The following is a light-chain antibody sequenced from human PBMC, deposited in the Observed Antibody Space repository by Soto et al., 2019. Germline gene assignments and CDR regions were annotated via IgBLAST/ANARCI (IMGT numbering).Light chain of an antibody. Sequence: QSVLTQPPSVSAAPGQKVTISCYGSSSNIGNNYVSWYQQLPGTAPKLLIYGNNKRPSGIPDRFSGSKSGTSATLGITGLQTGDEADYYCGTWDSSLSAVVFGGGTKLTVL. CDR3: GTWDSSLSAVV. V-gene: IGLV1-51*01. CDR2: GNN. J-gene: IGLJ2*01. CDR1: SSNIGNNY.